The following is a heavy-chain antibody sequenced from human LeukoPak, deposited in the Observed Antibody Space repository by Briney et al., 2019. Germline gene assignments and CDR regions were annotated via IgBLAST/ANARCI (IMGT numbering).Heavy chain of an antibody. D-gene: IGHD4-17*01. J-gene: IGHJ3*02. CDR2: ISYNGGTK. Sequence: GGSLRLSCAASGFTFSTNAMHWVRQAPGKGLEWVAVISYNGGTKYSADSVKGRFTISRDNSKNTLYLQMNSLRSEDTAVYYCASWATVTTGLDAFDIWGQGTMVTVSS. V-gene: IGHV3-30-3*01. CDR3: ASWATVTTGLDAFDI. CDR1: GFTFSTNA.